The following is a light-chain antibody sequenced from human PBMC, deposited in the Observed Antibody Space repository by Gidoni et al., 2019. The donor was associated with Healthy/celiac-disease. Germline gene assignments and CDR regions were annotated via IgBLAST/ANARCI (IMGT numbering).Light chain of an antibody. CDR1: QGVLYSSNNKNY. V-gene: IGKV4-1*01. CDR2: WAS. Sequence: DIVMTQSPDSLVVSLGERATINCKSSQGVLYSSNNKNYLAWYQQKPGQPPKLLIYWASTRESGFPDRFSGSGSGTDFTLTISSLHAEDVAVYYCQQYYSAPPAFXPXTKVDIK. CDR3: QQYYSAPPA. J-gene: IGKJ3*01.